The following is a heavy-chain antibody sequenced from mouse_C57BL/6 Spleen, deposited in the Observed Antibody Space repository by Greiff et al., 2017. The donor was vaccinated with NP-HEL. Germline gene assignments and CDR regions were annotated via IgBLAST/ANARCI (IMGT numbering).Heavy chain of an antibody. CDR2: IRNKANNYAT. Sequence: EVMLVESGGGLVQPGGSMKLSCAASGFTFSDAWMDWVRQSPEKGLEWVADIRNKANNYATYYAESVKGRFTISRDDSKSSVYLQMNSLRAEDTDIYYCTRQYYGLAYWGQGTLVTVSA. CDR1: GFTFSDAW. J-gene: IGHJ3*01. V-gene: IGHV6-6*01. D-gene: IGHD1-2*01. CDR3: TRQYYGLAY.